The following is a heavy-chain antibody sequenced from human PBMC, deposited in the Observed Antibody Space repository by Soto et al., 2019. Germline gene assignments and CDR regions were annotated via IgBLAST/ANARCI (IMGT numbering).Heavy chain of an antibody. J-gene: IGHJ4*02. Sequence: PSETLSLTCTVSGGSISSGGYYWSWIRQHPGKGLEWIGYIYYSGSTYYNPSLKSRVTISVDTSKNQFSLKLSSVTAADTAVYYCARVGLLRYFEVDYWGQGTLVNVSS. CDR2: IYYSGST. D-gene: IGHD3-9*01. CDR3: ARVGLLRYFEVDY. CDR1: GGSISSGGYY. V-gene: IGHV4-31*02.